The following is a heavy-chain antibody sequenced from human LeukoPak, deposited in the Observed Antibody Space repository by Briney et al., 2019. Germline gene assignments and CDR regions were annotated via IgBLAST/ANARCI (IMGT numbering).Heavy chain of an antibody. CDR3: ARGYSSGSHFDS. D-gene: IGHD1-1*01. J-gene: IGHJ4*02. CDR2: ISDSGSTI. V-gene: IGHV3-48*03. Sequence: PGGSLRLSCAASGFTFSSFEMNWVRQAPGKGLEWVSYISDSGSTIYYADSVEGRFTISRDSAKNSLYLQMNSMTAEDTAVYFCARGYSSGSHFDSWGQGTLVTVSS. CDR1: GFTFSSFE.